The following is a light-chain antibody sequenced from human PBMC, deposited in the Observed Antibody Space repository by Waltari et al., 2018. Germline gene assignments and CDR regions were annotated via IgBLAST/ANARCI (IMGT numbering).Light chain of an antibody. CDR3: QSYDDYAHVI. J-gene: IGLJ2*01. CDR1: SGSIASSY. Sequence: NFMLTQPHSVSESPGKTVIISCTRSSGSIASSYVQSYQQRPGSAPATVLYEDNQSPPGAPDRFSGSIDTSSNSASLTISGLETEDEADYYCQSYDDYAHVIFGGGTKVTVL. CDR2: EDN. V-gene: IGLV6-57*04.